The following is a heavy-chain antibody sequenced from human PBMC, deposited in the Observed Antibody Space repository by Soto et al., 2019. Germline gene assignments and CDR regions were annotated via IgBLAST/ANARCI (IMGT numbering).Heavy chain of an antibody. J-gene: IGHJ4*02. Sequence: SVKVSCKTSRGTFSTFGISRVRPAPGQGLEWMGGISPLFGTAEYSQKCEDRITITADESTNTVYMDLRSLTSEDTAIYYCARTAPMDAGDKYYYAFWGQGALVTVSS. CDR2: ISPLFGTA. CDR3: ARTAPMDAGDKYYYAF. CDR1: RGTFSTFG. V-gene: IGHV1-69*13. D-gene: IGHD3-10*01.